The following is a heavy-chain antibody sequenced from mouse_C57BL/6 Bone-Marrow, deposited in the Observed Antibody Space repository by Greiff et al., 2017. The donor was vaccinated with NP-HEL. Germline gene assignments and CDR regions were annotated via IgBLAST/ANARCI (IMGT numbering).Heavy chain of an antibody. Sequence: QVQLQQSGPELVKPGASVKISCKASGYAFSSSWMNWVKQRPGKGLEWIGRIYPGDGDTNYNGKFKGKATLTADKSSSTAYMQLSSLTSEDSAVYFCARYLYYGSSHFDYWGQGTTLTVSS. V-gene: IGHV1-82*01. CDR2: IYPGDGDT. CDR3: ARYLYYGSSHFDY. J-gene: IGHJ2*01. D-gene: IGHD1-1*01. CDR1: GYAFSSSW.